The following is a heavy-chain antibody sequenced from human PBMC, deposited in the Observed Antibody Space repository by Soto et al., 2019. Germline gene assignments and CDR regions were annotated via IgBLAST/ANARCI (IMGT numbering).Heavy chain of an antibody. CDR1: GFSLSTSGAG. V-gene: IGHV2-5*01. CDR3: AHSYGGNDYRWYFDF. Sequence: GTTLVNPTQTLTLTCTFSGFSLSTSGAGEGWIRQPPGKALEWLALISWKDEKRYNPGLKSRLTVTKDTSKNQTVRTMTNMDSVYTFSYFCAHSYGGNDYRWYFDFWGQGILVTVSS. D-gene: IGHD3-16*02. CDR2: ISWKDEK. J-gene: IGHJ4*02.